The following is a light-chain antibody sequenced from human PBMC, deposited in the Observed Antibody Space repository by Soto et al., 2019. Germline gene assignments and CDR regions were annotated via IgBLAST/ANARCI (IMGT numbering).Light chain of an antibody. J-gene: IGKJ1*01. Sequence: TQSPATLSLKTGERATLSCRASQSVSSYLAWYQQKPGQGPRLLIYGASTRATGIPARFSGSGSGTEFTLIISSLQSEDSAVYYCQQYNSWLWTFGQG. CDR3: QQYNSWLWT. CDR2: GAS. V-gene: IGKV3-15*01. CDR1: QSVSSY.